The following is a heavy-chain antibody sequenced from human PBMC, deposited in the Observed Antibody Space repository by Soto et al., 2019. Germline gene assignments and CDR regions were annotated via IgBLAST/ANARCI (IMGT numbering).Heavy chain of an antibody. CDR3: ARDRRGSYYNDY. CDR1: GGSISRGGYY. J-gene: IGHJ4*02. D-gene: IGHD3-10*01. V-gene: IGHV4-31*03. Sequence: SETLSLTCTVSGGSISRGGYYWSWIRQHPGKGLEWIGYIYYSGSTYYNPSLKSRVTISVDTSKNQFSLKLSSVTAADTAVYYCARDRRGSYYNDYWGQGTLVTVSS. CDR2: IYYSGST.